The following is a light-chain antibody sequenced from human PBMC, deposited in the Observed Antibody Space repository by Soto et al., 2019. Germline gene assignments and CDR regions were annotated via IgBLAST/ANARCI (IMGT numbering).Light chain of an antibody. J-gene: IGLJ7*01. CDR2: EVT. Sequence: QSVLTQPRSVSGSRGQSITISCPGTSSDVGGYNYVSWYQQSPGKAPKLIIYEVTNRPSGVSIRFSCSKSGNTASLTISGLQADDEADYYCSSYTRRSTLVFGGGTQLTVL. V-gene: IGLV2-14*01. CDR3: SSYTRRSTLV. CDR1: SSDVGGYNY.